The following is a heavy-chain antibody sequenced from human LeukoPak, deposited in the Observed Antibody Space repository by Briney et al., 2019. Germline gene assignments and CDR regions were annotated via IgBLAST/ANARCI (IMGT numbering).Heavy chain of an antibody. CDR2: ISGSGGST. V-gene: IGHV3-23*01. J-gene: IGHJ4*02. Sequence: GGSLRLSCAASGFSFSNYAMSWVRQGPGKGLKWVSAISGSGGSTYYADSVKGRFTISRDNSKNTLYLQMNSLRAEDTAVYYCAKEQQLGEHFDYWGQGTLVTVSS. CDR1: GFSFSNYA. CDR3: AKEQQLGEHFDY. D-gene: IGHD6-13*01.